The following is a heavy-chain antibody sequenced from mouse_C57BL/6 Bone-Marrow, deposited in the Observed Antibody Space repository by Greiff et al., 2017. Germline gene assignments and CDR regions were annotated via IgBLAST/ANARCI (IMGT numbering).Heavy chain of an antibody. J-gene: IGHJ4*01. V-gene: IGHV1-26*01. CDR3: ASQSLRRGYYYAMYY. D-gene: IGHD6-2*01. Sequence: EVQLQQSGPELVKPGASVKISCKASGYTFTDYYMNWVKQSHGKSLEWIGDINPNNGGTSYNQKFKGKATLTVDKSSSTAYMELRSLTSEDSAVYYCASQSLRRGYYYAMYYWGQGTSVTVSS. CDR2: INPNNGGT. CDR1: GYTFTDYY.